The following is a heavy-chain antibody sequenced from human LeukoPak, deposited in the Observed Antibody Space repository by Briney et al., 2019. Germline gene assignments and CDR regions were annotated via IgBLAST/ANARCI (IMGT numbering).Heavy chain of an antibody. Sequence: SETLSLTCTVSGGSISSSSYYWGWIRQPPGKGLEWIGSIYYSGSTYYNPSLKSRVTISVDTSKNQFSLKLSSVTAADTAVYYCARDRATGGSDYWGQGTLVTVSS. CDR1: GGSISSSSYY. CDR2: IYYSGST. V-gene: IGHV4-39*07. J-gene: IGHJ4*02. D-gene: IGHD5-12*01. CDR3: ARDRATGGSDY.